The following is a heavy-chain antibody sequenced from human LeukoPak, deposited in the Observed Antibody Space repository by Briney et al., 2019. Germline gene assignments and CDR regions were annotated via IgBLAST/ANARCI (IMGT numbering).Heavy chain of an antibody. V-gene: IGHV4-31*03. CDR2: IYYGGST. D-gene: IGHD3-9*01. CDR3: ARTYYDILTGPPQFDY. Sequence: SETLSLTCTVSGGSISSGGYYWSWIRQHPGKGLEWIGYIYYGGSTYYNPSLKSRVTISVDTSKNQFSLKLSSVTAADTAVYYCARTYYDILTGPPQFDYWGQGTLVTVSS. J-gene: IGHJ4*02. CDR1: GGSISSGGYY.